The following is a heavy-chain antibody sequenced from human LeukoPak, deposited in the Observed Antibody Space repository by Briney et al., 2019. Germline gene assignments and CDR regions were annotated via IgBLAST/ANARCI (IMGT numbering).Heavy chain of an antibody. CDR3: AREVYYYGSGSYFNY. CDR2: IYTSGST. V-gene: IGHV4-4*07. J-gene: IGHJ4*02. D-gene: IGHD3-10*01. Sequence: SETLSLTCTVSGGSISSYYWSWIRQPAGKGLEWIGRIYTSGSTNYNPSLKSRVTMSVDTSKNQFSLKLSSATAADTAVYYCAREVYYYGSGSYFNYWGQGTLVTVSS. CDR1: GGSISSYY.